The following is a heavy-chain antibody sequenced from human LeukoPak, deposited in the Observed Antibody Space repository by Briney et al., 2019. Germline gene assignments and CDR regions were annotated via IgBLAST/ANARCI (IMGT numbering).Heavy chain of an antibody. CDR1: GASISSSSYY. V-gene: IGHV4-39*07. CDR2: IYYSGST. D-gene: IGHD3-22*01. CDR3: ARDPFHYYDSSGYYYV. Sequence: SETLSLTCTVSGASISSSSYYWGWIRQPPGKGLEWIGSIYYSGSTYYNPSLKSRVTISVDTSKNQFSLKLSSVTAADTAVYYCARDPFHYYDSSGYYYVWGQGTLVTVSS. J-gene: IGHJ4*02.